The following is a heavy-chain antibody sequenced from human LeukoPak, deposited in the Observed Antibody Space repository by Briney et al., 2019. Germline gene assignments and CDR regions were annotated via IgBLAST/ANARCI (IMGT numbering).Heavy chain of an antibody. CDR1: GFTFSSYA. J-gene: IGHJ4*02. Sequence: GGSLRLSCAASGFTFSSYAMSWVRQAPGKGLEWVSAISGSGGSTYYADSVKGRFTISRDNSKNTLYLQMNSLRAEDTAVYYCAKDPPDHSSGWLYYFDYWGQGTLVTVSS. D-gene: IGHD6-19*01. V-gene: IGHV3-23*01. CDR3: AKDPPDHSSGWLYYFDY. CDR2: ISGSGGST.